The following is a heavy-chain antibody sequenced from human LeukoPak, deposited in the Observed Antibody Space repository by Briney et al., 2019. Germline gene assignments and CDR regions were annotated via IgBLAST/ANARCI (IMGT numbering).Heavy chain of an antibody. CDR1: GGSISSGGYS. CDR2: IYYSGST. Sequence: SQTLSLTCAVSGGSISSGGYSWSWIRQHPGKGLEWIGYIYYSGSTYYNPSLKSRVAISVDTSKNQFSLKLSSVTAADTAVYYCARDSSGYSRFDPWGQGTLVTVSS. V-gene: IGHV4-31*11. CDR3: ARDSSGYSRFDP. J-gene: IGHJ5*02. D-gene: IGHD3-22*01.